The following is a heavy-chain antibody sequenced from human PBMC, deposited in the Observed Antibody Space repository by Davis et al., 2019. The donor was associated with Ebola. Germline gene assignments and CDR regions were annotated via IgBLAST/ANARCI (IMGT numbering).Heavy chain of an antibody. V-gene: IGHV3-11*06. J-gene: IGHJ4*02. CDR1: GFPFSDYY. CDR2: ISSNSTNK. D-gene: IGHD3-22*01. Sequence: PGGSLRLSYAASGFPFSDYYMSWIRQAPGKGPEWVSYISSNSTNKKYADSVKGRFTISRDDAKNSLYLQMNSLRAEDTAVYYCAREAYYYDSTGYYYDIPDLFDYWGQGTLVTVSS. CDR3: AREAYYYDSTGYYYDIPDLFDY.